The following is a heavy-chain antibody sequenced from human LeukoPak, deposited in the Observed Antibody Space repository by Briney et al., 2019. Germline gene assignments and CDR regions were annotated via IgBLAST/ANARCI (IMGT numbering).Heavy chain of an antibody. J-gene: IGHJ4*02. CDR1: GFTFSSYA. V-gene: IGHV3-30*04. CDR2: ISYDGSNK. CDR3: AKVPLPPRYYFDY. D-gene: IGHD2-15*01. Sequence: GGSLRLSCAASGFTFSSYAMHWVRQAPGKGLEWVAVISYDGSNKYYADSVKGRFTISRDNSKNTLYLQMNSLRAEDTAVYYCAKVPLPPRYYFDYWGQGTLVTVSS.